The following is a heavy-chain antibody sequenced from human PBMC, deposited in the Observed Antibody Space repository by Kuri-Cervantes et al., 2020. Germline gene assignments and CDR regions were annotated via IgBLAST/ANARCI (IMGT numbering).Heavy chain of an antibody. CDR2: IDWDDDK. Sequence: SGPTLVKPTQTLTLTCTFSGFSLSTSGMCVSWIRQPPGKALEWLARIDWDDDKRYSPSLKSRLTITKDTSKNQVVLTMTNMDPVDTATYYCAHLAIVYYFDYWGQGTLVTVSS. J-gene: IGHJ4*02. V-gene: IGHV2-5*08. CDR1: GFSLSTSGMC. CDR3: AHLAIVYYFDY. D-gene: IGHD2-15*01.